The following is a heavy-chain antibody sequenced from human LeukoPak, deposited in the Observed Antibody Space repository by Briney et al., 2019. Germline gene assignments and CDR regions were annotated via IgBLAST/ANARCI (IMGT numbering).Heavy chain of an antibody. CDR3: ARGRNGNYYDSSGFYPY. CDR1: GFTFSSYD. D-gene: IGHD3-22*01. CDR2: IGTLGDT. J-gene: IGHJ4*02. Sequence: PGGSLRLSCAASGFTFSSYDMHWVRQATGKGLDWVSAIGTLGDTSYPDSVKGRFTISRENAKNSLYLQMNNLRAGDTAVYYCARGRNGNYYDSSGFYPYWGQGTLVTVSS. V-gene: IGHV3-13*01.